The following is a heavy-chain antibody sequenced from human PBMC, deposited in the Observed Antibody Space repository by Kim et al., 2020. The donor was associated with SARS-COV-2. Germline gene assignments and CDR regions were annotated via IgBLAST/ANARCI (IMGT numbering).Heavy chain of an antibody. Sequence: GGSLRLSCAASGFTFSDYYMSWIRQAPGKGLEWVSYISSSGSTIYYADSVKGRFTISRDNAKNSLYLQMNSLRAEDTAVYYCARVGRDGYKIMLLGYYGMDVWGQGTTVTVSS. CDR2: ISSSGSTI. V-gene: IGHV3-11*04. CDR3: ARVGRDGYKIMLLGYYGMDV. D-gene: IGHD5-12*01. J-gene: IGHJ6*02. CDR1: GFTFSDYY.